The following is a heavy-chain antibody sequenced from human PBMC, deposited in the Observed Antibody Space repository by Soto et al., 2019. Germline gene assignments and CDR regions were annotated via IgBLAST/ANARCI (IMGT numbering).Heavy chain of an antibody. CDR2: INAGNGNT. V-gene: IGHV1-3*01. CDR1: GYTFTSYA. CDR3: ARDESSGWSRWFDP. J-gene: IGHJ5*02. Sequence: QVQLVQSGAEVKKPGASVKVSCKASGYTFTSYAMHWVRQAPGQRLEWMGGINAGNGNTKYSQKFQGRVTITRDTSASTAYMELSSLRSEDTAVYYCARDESSGWSRWFDPWGQGTLVTVSS. D-gene: IGHD6-19*01.